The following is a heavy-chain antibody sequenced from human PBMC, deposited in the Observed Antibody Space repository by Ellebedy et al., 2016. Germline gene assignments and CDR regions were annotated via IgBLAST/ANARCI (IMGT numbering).Heavy chain of an antibody. J-gene: IGHJ4*02. CDR2: ISSSSSYI. V-gene: IGHV3-21*01. CDR3: AREGLPPDIVVVAAARQYYFDY. Sequence: GESLKISCAASGFTFSGYSMHWVRQAPGKGLEWVSSISSSSSYIYYADSVRGRFTISRDNAKNSLYLQMNSLRAEDTAVYYCAREGLPPDIVVVAAARQYYFDYWGQGTLVTVSS. CDR1: GFTFSGYS. D-gene: IGHD2-2*01.